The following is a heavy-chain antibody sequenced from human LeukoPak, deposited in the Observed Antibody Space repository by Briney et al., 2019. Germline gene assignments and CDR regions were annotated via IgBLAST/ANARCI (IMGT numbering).Heavy chain of an antibody. CDR3: VRGYSSGWYVDAFDI. CDR2: INPNSGGT. J-gene: IGHJ3*02. V-gene: IGHV1-2*04. D-gene: IGHD6-19*01. Sequence: ASVKVSCKASGYTFTGYYMHWVRQAPGQGLEWMGWINPNSGGTNYAQKFQGWVTMTRDTSISTAYMELSRLRSDDTAVYYCVRGYSSGWYVDAFDIWGQGTMVTVSS. CDR1: GYTFTGYY.